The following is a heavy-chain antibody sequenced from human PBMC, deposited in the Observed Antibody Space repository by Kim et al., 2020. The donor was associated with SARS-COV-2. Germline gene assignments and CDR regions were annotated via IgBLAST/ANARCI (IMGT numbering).Heavy chain of an antibody. CDR3: ARGFCGGGSCNANWFDP. D-gene: IGHD2-15*01. CDR1: GFTFSNYL. J-gene: IGHJ5*02. Sequence: GGSLRLSCAASGFTFSNYLMHWVRQAPGKGPVWVSRINGDGSGTNYADSVKGRFTISRDNAKNTLYLQMNSLRAEDTGVYYCARGFCGGGSCNANWFDPWGQGTLVTVSP. V-gene: IGHV3-74*01. CDR2: INGDGSGT.